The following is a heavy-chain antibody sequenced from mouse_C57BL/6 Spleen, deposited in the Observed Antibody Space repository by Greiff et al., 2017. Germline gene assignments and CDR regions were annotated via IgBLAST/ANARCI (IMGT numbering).Heavy chain of an antibody. J-gene: IGHJ1*03. Sequence: QVQLQQPGAELVKPGASVKLSCKASGYTFTSYWMHWVKQRPGQGLEWIGMIHPNSGSTNYNEKFKSKATLTVDKSSSTAYMQLSSLTSEDSAVYFCARCASFYYGRSYGYFDVWGTGTTGTVSS. CDR3: ARCASFYYGRSYGYFDV. CDR1: GYTFTSYW. V-gene: IGHV1-64*01. D-gene: IGHD1-1*01. CDR2: IHPNSGST.